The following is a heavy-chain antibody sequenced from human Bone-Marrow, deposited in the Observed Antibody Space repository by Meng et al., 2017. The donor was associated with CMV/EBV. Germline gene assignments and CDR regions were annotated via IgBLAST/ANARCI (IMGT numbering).Heavy chain of an antibody. Sequence: SLKISCAASGFTFDDYAMHWVRQAPGKGLEWVSGISWNSGSIGYADSVKGRFTISRDNAKNSLYLQMNSLRAEDMALYYCAKDITRAGGIFGVNGKDVWGQGTTVTVSS. V-gene: IGHV3-9*03. CDR1: GFTFDDYA. CDR2: ISWNSGSI. CDR3: AKDITRAGGIFGVNGKDV. D-gene: IGHD3-3*01. J-gene: IGHJ6*02.